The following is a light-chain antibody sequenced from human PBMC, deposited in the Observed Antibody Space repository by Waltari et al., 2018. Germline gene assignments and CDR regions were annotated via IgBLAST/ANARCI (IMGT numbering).Light chain of an antibody. V-gene: IGLV2-23*02. J-gene: IGLJ2*01. CDR2: AVS. CDR3: SSFAGSSKGV. Sequence: QSALTQPASVSGSPGQSITTSCTGTSSDVGYSKRVSWYQQHPGKAPKLMIYAVSKRPSGVSDRFSGSKSGDMASLTISGLQPEDEAEYFCSSFAGSSKGVFGGGTKVTVL. CDR1: SSDVGYSKR.